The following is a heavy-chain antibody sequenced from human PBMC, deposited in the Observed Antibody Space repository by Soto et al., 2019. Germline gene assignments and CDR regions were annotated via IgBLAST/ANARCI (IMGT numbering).Heavy chain of an antibody. CDR2: IYYSGST. V-gene: IGHV4-59*01. CDR3: ARSAIYSSSWYVGYYYYGMDV. Sequence: PSETLSLTCTVSGGSISSYYWSWIRQPPGKGLEWIGYIYYSGSTNYNPSLKSRVTISVDTSKNQFSLKLSSVTAADTAVYYCARSAIYSSSWYVGYYYYGMDVWGQGTTVTVSS. CDR1: GGSISSYY. D-gene: IGHD6-13*01. J-gene: IGHJ6*02.